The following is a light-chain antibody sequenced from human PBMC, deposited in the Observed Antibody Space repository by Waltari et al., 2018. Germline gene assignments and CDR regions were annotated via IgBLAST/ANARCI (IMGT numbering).Light chain of an antibody. CDR1: QIVSSSD. Sequence: VLTPSPGTMFLSLGDRAAISCRASQIVSSSDLAWFQQKPCQAPRLIIYGASSRATGIPDRFSGSGSGTDFTLAISRLEPEDFAVYYCQQYARSTWTFGQGTKVEIK. CDR3: QQYARSTWT. V-gene: IGKV3-20*01. CDR2: GAS. J-gene: IGKJ1*01.